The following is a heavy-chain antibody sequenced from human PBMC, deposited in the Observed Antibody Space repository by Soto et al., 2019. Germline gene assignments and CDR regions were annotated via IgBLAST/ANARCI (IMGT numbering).Heavy chain of an antibody. J-gene: IGHJ4*02. CDR3: ARGCTMVRGVPYYFDY. Sequence: SETLSLTCSVSGGSISSGPYSWGWIRQPPGKGLEWIGTFHYSGRTYYSPSLESRVTISVDTSKNQFSLKLSSVTAADTAVYYCARGCTMVRGVPYYFDYWGQGTLVTVPQ. V-gene: IGHV4-39*07. CDR2: FHYSGRT. D-gene: IGHD3-10*01. CDR1: GGSISSGPYS.